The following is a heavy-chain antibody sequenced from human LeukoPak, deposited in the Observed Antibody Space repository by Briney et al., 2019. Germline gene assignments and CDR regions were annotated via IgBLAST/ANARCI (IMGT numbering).Heavy chain of an antibody. CDR1: GFTFSSYA. CDR3: AKLRGTVATMGYAADY. CDR2: ISGSGGST. V-gene: IGHV3-23*01. D-gene: IGHD5-12*01. J-gene: IGHJ4*02. Sequence: GGSLRLSCAASGFTFSSYAMSWVRQAPGKGLEWVSAISGSGGSTYYADSVKGRFTISRGNSNSTLFLQMNSLRAEDTALYYCAKLRGTVATMGYAADYWGQGTLVIVSS.